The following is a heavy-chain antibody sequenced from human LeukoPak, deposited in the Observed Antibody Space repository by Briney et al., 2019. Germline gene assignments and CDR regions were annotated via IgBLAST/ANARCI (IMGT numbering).Heavy chain of an antibody. D-gene: IGHD3-9*01. Sequence: GASAKVSCKASGYTFTSYGISWVRQAPGQGLEWMGWISAYNGNTNYAQKLQGRVTMTTDTSTSTAYMELRSLRSDDTAVYYCARASRLLRYFDWLLPNDYWGQGTLVTVSS. V-gene: IGHV1-18*01. CDR2: ISAYNGNT. CDR3: ARASRLLRYFDWLLPNDY. J-gene: IGHJ4*02. CDR1: GYTFTSYG.